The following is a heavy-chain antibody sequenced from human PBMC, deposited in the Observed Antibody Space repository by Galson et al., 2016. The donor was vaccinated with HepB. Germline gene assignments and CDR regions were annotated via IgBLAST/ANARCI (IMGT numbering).Heavy chain of an antibody. V-gene: IGHV3-23*01. Sequence: SLRLSCAASGFTFSSFGLSWVRQAPGKGLEWVSGISGSGSSTFYADSVKGRFTISRDNSKNTLYLQMNSLRAEDTAVYYCARSTGTTGHWVVYWGQGTLVTVSS. CDR3: ARSTGTTGHWVVY. CDR1: GFTFSSFG. D-gene: IGHD1-1*01. J-gene: IGHJ4*02. CDR2: ISGSGSST.